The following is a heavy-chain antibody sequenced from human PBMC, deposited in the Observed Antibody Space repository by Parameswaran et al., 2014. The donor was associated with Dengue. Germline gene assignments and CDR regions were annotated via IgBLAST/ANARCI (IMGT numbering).Heavy chain of an antibody. Sequence: WIRQPPGKGLEWIGYIYYSGSTNYNPSLKSRVTISVDTSKNQFSLKLSSVTAADTAVYYCARQGYYGSGSYAFDVWGQGTMVTVSS. CDR3: ARQGYYGSGSYAFDV. D-gene: IGHD3-10*01. V-gene: IGHV4-59*08. J-gene: IGHJ3*01. CDR2: IYYSGST.